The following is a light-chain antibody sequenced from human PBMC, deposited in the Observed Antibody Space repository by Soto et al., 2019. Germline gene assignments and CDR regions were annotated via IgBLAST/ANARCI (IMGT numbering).Light chain of an antibody. CDR3: SSYASTNTPVL. Sequence: QSVLTQPASVSGSPGQSITISCTGTSSDVGGYNFVSWYQQHPGKAPKVMIYEVSYRSSGVSNRFSGSKSGNTASLTISGLQAEDEAHYYCSSYASTNTPVLFGGGTKLTVL. J-gene: IGLJ2*01. CDR2: EVS. CDR1: SSDVGGYNF. V-gene: IGLV2-14*01.